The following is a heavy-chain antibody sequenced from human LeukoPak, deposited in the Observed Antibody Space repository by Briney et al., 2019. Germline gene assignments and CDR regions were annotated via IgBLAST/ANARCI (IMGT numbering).Heavy chain of an antibody. V-gene: IGHV3-23*01. CDR3: ARVDPGPEKYYFDY. Sequence: GGSLRLSCAASGFTFSNYAMSWVRQAPGKGLEWVSAISGSGGSTYYADSVKGRFTISRDNSKNTLYPQMNSLRAEDTAVYYCARVDPGPEKYYFDYWGQGTLVTVSS. CDR1: GFTFSNYA. J-gene: IGHJ4*02. CDR2: ISGSGGST.